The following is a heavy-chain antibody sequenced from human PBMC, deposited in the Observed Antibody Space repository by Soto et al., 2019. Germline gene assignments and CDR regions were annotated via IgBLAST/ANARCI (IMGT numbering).Heavy chain of an antibody. CDR2: ISPYNGNT. CDR1: GYTFTSYG. V-gene: IGHV1-18*01. J-gene: IGHJ4*02. CDR3: ARGWFGEVVYYFDY. Sequence: QVQLVQSGAELKKPGASVKVSCKASGYTFTSYGISWVRQAPGQGLEWMGWISPYNGNTNYAQKLQGRVTMTTDTSTSTAYRELRSMRSDDTAVYYCARGWFGEVVYYFDYWGQGTLVTVSS. D-gene: IGHD3-10*01.